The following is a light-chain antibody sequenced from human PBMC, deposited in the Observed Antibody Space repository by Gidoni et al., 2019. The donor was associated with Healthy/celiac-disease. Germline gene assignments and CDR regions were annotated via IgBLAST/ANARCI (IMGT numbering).Light chain of an antibody. CDR3: QQRGRWPLT. CDR2: GAS. J-gene: IGKJ4*01. Sequence: EIVLTQSPATLSLSPGERATLSCRASQSLGIFVVWYQHNPGQAPRLLIYGASTRSTGVPARFSGAESGTDFTLTIASLEPEDFAIYYCQQRGRWPLTFGGGTRVEI. V-gene: IGKV3-11*01. CDR1: QSLGIF.